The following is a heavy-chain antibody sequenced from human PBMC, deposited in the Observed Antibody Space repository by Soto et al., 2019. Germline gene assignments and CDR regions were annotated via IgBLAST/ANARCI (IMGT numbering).Heavy chain of an antibody. CDR3: ATSNYGERD. J-gene: IGHJ4*02. CDR1: GFTLSIFG. D-gene: IGHD4-17*01. V-gene: IGHV3-23*01. Sequence: EGQVLESGGGLVQPGGSLRLTCVASGFTLSIFGMSWVRQAPGKGLEWVSFVSGNGGSTYYIDFVKGRFTISRNSSTNTVRLQMNSRRGEDTAVYYCATSNYGERDWGQGALVTVSS. CDR2: VSGNGGST.